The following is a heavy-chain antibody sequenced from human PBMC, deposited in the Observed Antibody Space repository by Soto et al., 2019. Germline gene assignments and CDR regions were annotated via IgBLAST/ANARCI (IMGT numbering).Heavy chain of an antibody. CDR2: IWYDGSNK. Sequence: QVQLVESGGGVVQPGRSLRLSCAASGFIFSTYGMHWVRQAPGKGLEWVARIWYDGSNKYYADSVKGRFTISRDNSKNTLYQEMSGLRAEDTAVYYCAKDMGTAVTFERLGYFDLWGRGTLVTVSS. D-gene: IGHD4-17*01. J-gene: IGHJ2*01. CDR1: GFIFSTYG. V-gene: IGHV3-33*06. CDR3: AKDMGTAVTFERLGYFDL.